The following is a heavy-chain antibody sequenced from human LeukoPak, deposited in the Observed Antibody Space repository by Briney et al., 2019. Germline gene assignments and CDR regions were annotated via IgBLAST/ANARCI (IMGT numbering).Heavy chain of an antibody. Sequence: PGGSLRLSCAASGFTFSSYAMSWVRQAPGKGLEWVSAISGSGGSTYYADSVKGRFTISRDNSKNTLYLQMNSLRAEDTAVYYCARRNYDILTVSADYGMDVWGQGTTVTVSS. V-gene: IGHV3-23*01. J-gene: IGHJ6*02. CDR1: GFTFSSYA. CDR3: ARRNYDILTVSADYGMDV. D-gene: IGHD3-9*01. CDR2: ISGSGGST.